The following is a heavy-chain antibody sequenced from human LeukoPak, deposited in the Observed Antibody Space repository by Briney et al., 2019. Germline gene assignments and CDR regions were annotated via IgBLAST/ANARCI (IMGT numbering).Heavy chain of an antibody. J-gene: IGHJ3*02. CDR3: ARRREWFGVLLREPDDAFDI. D-gene: IGHD3-10*01. CDR2: IYYSGST. V-gene: IGHV4-59*08. Sequence: SETLSLTCTVSGGSISSYYWSWIRQPPGKGLEWIGYIYYSGSTDYNPSLKSRVTISVDTSKNQFSLKLSSVTAADTAVYYCARRREWFGVLLREPDDAFDIWGQGTMVTVSS. CDR1: GGSISSYY.